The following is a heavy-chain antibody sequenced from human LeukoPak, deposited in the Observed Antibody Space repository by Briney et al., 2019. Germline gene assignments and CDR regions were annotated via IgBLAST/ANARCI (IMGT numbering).Heavy chain of an antibody. CDR3: TRAEYCGGDCYRDY. J-gene: IGHJ4*02. Sequence: PSETLSLTCSDSGGSISSYYWSWVRQSAGKRLEWIGRVYTSGNANYNPSLKSRVTMSVGTSNNHFSLTLRSVTAADAAFYYCTRAEYCGGDCYRDYWGQGTLIIVSS. V-gene: IGHV4-4*07. CDR2: VYTSGNA. D-gene: IGHD2-21*01. CDR1: GGSISSYY.